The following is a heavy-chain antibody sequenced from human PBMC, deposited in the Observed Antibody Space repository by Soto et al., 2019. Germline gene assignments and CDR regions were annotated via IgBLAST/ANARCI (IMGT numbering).Heavy chain of an antibody. V-gene: IGHV1-3*01. Sequence: FQGRVTITRDTSASTAYMELSSLRSEDTAVYYCARVAKIFGNPTFGWFDPWGQGTLVTVSS. CDR3: ARVAKIFGNPTFGWFDP. J-gene: IGHJ5*02. D-gene: IGHD3-3*01.